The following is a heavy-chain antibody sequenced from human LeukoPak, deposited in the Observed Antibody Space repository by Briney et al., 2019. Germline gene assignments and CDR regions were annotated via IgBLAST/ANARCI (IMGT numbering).Heavy chain of an antibody. V-gene: IGHV3-21*01. J-gene: IGHJ4*02. Sequence: GGSLRLSCAASGFTFSRYSMNWVRQAPGKGLEWVSSISTSSNYIYYADSVKGRFTISRDNARKSLYLEMNSLRADDTAVYYCARDDGTYYDSSGNYYWGQGTLVTVSS. CDR2: ISTSSNYI. CDR1: GFTFSRYS. CDR3: ARDDGTYYDSSGNYY. D-gene: IGHD3-22*01.